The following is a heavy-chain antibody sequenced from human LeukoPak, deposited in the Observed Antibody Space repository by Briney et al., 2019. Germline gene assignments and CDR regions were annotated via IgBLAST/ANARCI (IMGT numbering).Heavy chain of an antibody. D-gene: IGHD2-2*01. V-gene: IGHV3-30*01. J-gene: IGHJ5*02. Sequence: GGSLRLSCAASGFTFSSYAMHWVRQAPGKGLEWVAVISYDGSNKYYADSVKGRFTISRDNSKNTLYLQMNSLRAEDTAVYYCARGPRAYQLLDWFDPWGQGTLVIVSS. CDR3: ARGPRAYQLLDWFDP. CDR2: ISYDGSNK. CDR1: GFTFSSYA.